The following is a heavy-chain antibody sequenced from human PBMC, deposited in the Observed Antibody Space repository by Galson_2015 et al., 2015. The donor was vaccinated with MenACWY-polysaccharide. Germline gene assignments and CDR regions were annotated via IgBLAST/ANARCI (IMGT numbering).Heavy chain of an antibody. CDR1: GSRFSHSG. D-gene: IGHD2-2*01. CDR3: AREGSRIVFHAFDI. J-gene: IGHJ3*02. Sequence: SLRLSCAASGSRFSHSGMHWVRQAPGKGLEWVVVIQYDGSKIVYADSVKGRFTISRDNSKNTLFPEMNSLGAEDTAVYYCAREGSRIVFHAFDIWGQGTMVTVSS. V-gene: IGHV3-33*01. CDR2: IQYDGSKI.